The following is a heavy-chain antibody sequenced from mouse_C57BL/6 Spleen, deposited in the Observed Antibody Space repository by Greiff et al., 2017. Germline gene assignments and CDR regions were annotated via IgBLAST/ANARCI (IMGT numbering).Heavy chain of an antibody. CDR2: INPSSGYT. D-gene: IGHD2-1*01. CDR3: AREGVYYGNYDV. CDR1: GYTFTSYT. J-gene: IGHJ1*03. V-gene: IGHV1-4*01. Sequence: VKLVESGAELARPGASVKMSCKASGYTFTSYTMHWVKQRPGQGLEWIGYINPSSGYTKYNQKFKDKATLTADKSSRTAYMHLCSLTSEDSAVYYCAREGVYYGNYDVWGTGTTVTVSS.